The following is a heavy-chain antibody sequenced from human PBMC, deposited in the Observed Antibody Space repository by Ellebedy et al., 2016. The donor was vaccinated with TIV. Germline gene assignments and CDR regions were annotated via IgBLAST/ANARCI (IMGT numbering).Heavy chain of an antibody. Sequence: PGGSLRLSCKGSGYNFTSYWIGWVRQVPGKGLEWVGNIYHGDSDTRYSPSFQGQVTISDDKSITTAYLQWSSLKAADTAMYYCARRFSCLRFGVFDPWGQGTLVTVSS. V-gene: IGHV5-51*01. J-gene: IGHJ5*02. D-gene: IGHD5/OR15-5a*01. CDR2: IYHGDSDT. CDR3: ARRFSCLRFGVFDP. CDR1: GYNFTSYW.